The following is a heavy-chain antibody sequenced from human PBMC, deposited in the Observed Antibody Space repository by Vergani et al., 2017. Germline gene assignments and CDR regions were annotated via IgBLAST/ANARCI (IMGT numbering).Heavy chain of an antibody. J-gene: IGHJ4*02. CDR2: ISSSGSTI. CDR3: AKGIAVADYYFDY. Sequence: EVQLVESGGGLVQPGGSLRLSCAASGFTFSSYSMNWVRQAPGKGLEWVSYISSSGSTIYYADSVKGRFTISRDNAKNSLYLQMNSLRAEDTAVYYCAKGIAVADYYFDYWGQGTLVTVSS. D-gene: IGHD6-19*01. V-gene: IGHV3-48*04. CDR1: GFTFSSYS.